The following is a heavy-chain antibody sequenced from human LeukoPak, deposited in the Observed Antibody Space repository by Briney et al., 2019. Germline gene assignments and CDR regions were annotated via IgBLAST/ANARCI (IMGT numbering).Heavy chain of an antibody. J-gene: IGHJ5*02. D-gene: IGHD4-17*01. CDR3: ARASFTYGDYGDNWFDP. CDR1: GFTFSSYA. V-gene: IGHV3-23*01. CDR2: VSGGGGTT. Sequence: PGGSLRLSCAASGFTFSSYAMSWVRQAPGKGLEWVSTVSGGGGTTYYADSVKGRFTISRDNFMNMLYLQMNSLRVEDTAVYYCARASFTYGDYGDNWFDPWGQGTLVTVSS.